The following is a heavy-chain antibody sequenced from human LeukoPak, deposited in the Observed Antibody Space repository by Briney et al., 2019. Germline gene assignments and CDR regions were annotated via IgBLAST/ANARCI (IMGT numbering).Heavy chain of an antibody. CDR3: ARVGGWEPKLHGVTFDY. V-gene: IGHV4-59*01. Sequence: SGTLTLSCTASGFTISSYYWSWIRQPPGKGLEWIGYIYYTGSTNYNPSLKSRVTMSADTSKNQFSLKHSSVTAADTAVYFCARVGGWEPKLHGVTFDYLGQGTLVTVSS. J-gene: IGHJ4*02. CDR1: GFTISSYY. CDR2: IYYTGST. D-gene: IGHD1-26*01.